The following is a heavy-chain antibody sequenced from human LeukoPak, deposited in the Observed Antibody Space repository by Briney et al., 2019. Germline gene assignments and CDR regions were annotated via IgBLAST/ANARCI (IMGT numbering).Heavy chain of an antibody. Sequence: ASVKVSCKASEYTFTGYLMHWVRQAPGQGLEWMGWINPNSGGTNYAQKFQGRVTMTRDTSTSTAYMELSRLISDDTAVYYCARDLGNWFDPWGQGTLVTVSS. CDR3: ARDLGNWFDP. CDR1: EYTFTGYL. D-gene: IGHD3-10*01. CDR2: INPNSGGT. V-gene: IGHV1-2*02. J-gene: IGHJ5*02.